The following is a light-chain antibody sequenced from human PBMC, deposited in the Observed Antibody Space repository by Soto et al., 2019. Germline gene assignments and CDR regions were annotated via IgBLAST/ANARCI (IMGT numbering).Light chain of an antibody. CDR1: QSISSY. CDR3: QQRYTTHT. V-gene: IGKV1-39*01. Sequence: DIQMTQSPSSLSASVGDRVTNTCRSSQSISSYLNWYQQKPGKSPKLLIYAASSLQSGVPSRFSGSVSGTDFTLTISSLQLEEFATYYWQQRYTTHTLGQGPQLEIK. J-gene: IGKJ2*01. CDR2: AAS.